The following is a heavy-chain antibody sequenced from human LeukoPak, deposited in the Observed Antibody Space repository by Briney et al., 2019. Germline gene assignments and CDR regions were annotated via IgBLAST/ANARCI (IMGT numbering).Heavy chain of an antibody. J-gene: IGHJ4*02. CDR3: ARGGPSRGSGFYYFDY. D-gene: IGHD6-19*01. V-gene: IGHV1-18*01. CDR2: ISAYNGDT. CDR1: GYTFTSYG. Sequence: ASVKVSCKASGYTFTSYGISWVRQAPGQGLEWMGWISAYNGDTNYAQKFQGRVTMTRDTSVSTAYMELSRLRSDDTAVYYCARGGPSRGSGFYYFDYWGQGTPVTVSS.